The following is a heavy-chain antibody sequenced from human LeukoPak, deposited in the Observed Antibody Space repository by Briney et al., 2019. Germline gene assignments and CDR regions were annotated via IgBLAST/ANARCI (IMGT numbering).Heavy chain of an antibody. CDR2: IYLSDSDT. V-gene: IGHV5-51*01. J-gene: IGHJ3*02. CDR3: ARRGVGKYAFDI. CDR1: GYILTSYW. Sequence: GESLKISCKGSGYILTSYWINWVRQMPGKGLEWMGVIYLSDSDTRYSPSFQGQVAMSADKSITTAYLQWSGLKASDTAMYYCARRGVGKYAFDIWGQGTMVTVSS. D-gene: IGHD3-16*01.